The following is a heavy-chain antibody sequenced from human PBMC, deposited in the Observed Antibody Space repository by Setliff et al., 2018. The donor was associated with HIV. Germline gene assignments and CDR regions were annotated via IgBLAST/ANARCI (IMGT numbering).Heavy chain of an antibody. Sequence: SETLSLTCTVSGDSISSGSYYWSWIRQPAGKGREWIGRVFPSGSTNYNPYLESRVTVSVDTSKNQFSLKVFSVTAADTAVYYCAQLGMVDDFDYWGQGTLVTVSS. CDR3: AQLGMVDDFDY. J-gene: IGHJ4*02. V-gene: IGHV4-61*02. CDR1: GDSISSGSYY. D-gene: IGHD1-1*01. CDR2: VFPSGST.